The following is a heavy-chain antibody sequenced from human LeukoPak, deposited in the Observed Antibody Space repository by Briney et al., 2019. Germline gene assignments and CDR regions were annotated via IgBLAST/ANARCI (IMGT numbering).Heavy chain of an antibody. J-gene: IGHJ4*02. CDR3: ARGITIFGVVSHFDY. CDR2: IYYRGST. CDR1: GGSISSDY. D-gene: IGHD3-3*01. Sequence: SETLSLTCTVSGGSISSDYWSWLRQPPGRGVEGVGYIYYRGSTNYNSSLTSRLTISLDPSKNHVSLELSSVTAADTAVYYCARGITIFGVVSHFDYWGQGTLVTVSS. V-gene: IGHV4-59*01.